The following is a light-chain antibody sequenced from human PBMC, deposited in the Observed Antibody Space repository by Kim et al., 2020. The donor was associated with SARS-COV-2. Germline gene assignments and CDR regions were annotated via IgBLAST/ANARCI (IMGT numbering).Light chain of an antibody. CDR2: DAS. CDR1: QSVSSN. V-gene: IGKV3-11*01. Sequence: LSPGERATLSCRASQSVSSNLAWYQQKPGQAPRLRIYDASNRATGIPARFSGSGSGTDFTLTISSLEPEDFAVYYCQQRSNWPLTFGGGTKVDIK. CDR3: QQRSNWPLT. J-gene: IGKJ4*01.